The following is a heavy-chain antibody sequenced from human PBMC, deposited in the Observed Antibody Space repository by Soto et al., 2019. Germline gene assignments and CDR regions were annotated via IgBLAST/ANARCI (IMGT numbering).Heavy chain of an antibody. CDR3: ARVLFEWSHDAFDN. Sequence: QVQLVESGGGLVKAGGSLRLSCAASGFIFSDYYMTWIRQAPGKGLEWVSYISSSGGTIYYADSVKGRFTITRDKAKNSLYLQMNSLIAEDTAVYYCARVLFEWSHDAFDNWGKGTTVTVSS. D-gene: IGHD3-3*01. CDR1: GFIFSDYY. CDR2: ISSSGGTI. J-gene: IGHJ3*02. V-gene: IGHV3-11*01.